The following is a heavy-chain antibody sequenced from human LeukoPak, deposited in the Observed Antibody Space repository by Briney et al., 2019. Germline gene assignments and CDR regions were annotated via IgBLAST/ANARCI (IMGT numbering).Heavy chain of an antibody. J-gene: IGHJ4*02. CDR2: IYHSGST. D-gene: IGHD4-23*01. V-gene: IGHV4-38-2*02. Sequence: SETLSLTCTVSGYSISSGYYWGWIRQPPGKGLEWIGSIYHSGSTYYNPSLKSRVTISVDTSKNQLSLKLSSVTAADTAVYYCARDPDYGGNSGARDYWGQGTLVTASS. CDR3: ARDPDYGGNSGARDY. CDR1: GYSISSGYY.